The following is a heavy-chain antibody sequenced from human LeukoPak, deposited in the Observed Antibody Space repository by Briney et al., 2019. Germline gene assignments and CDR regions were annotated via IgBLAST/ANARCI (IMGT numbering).Heavy chain of an antibody. J-gene: IGHJ3*01. CDR2: IIPILGIA. V-gene: IGHV1-69*04. CDR3: ARDPLSWEIRGWDDGYDV. CDR1: GGTFSSYA. D-gene: IGHD1-26*01. Sequence: SVKVSCKASGGTFSSYAISWVRQAPGQGLEWMGRIIPILGIANYAQKFQGRVTITADKSTSTAYMELSSLRSEDTAVYYCARDPLSWEIRGWDDGYDVRGQGTMVTVSS.